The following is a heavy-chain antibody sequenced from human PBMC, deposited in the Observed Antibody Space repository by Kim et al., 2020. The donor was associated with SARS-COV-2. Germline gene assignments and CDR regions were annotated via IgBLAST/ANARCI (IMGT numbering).Heavy chain of an antibody. Sequence: GGSLRLSCAASGFTFSSYSMNWVRQAPGKGLEWVSSISSSSSYIYYADSVKGRFTISRDNAKNSLYLQMNSLRAEDTAVYYCARDYLWSRNTLGYCSGGSCSHDAFDIWGQGTMVTVSS. CDR3: ARDYLWSRNTLGYCSGGSCSHDAFDI. D-gene: IGHD2-15*01. CDR1: GFTFSSYS. V-gene: IGHV3-21*01. CDR2: ISSSSSYI. J-gene: IGHJ3*02.